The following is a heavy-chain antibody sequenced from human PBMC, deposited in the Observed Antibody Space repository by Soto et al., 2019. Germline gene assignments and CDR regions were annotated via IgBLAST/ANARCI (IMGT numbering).Heavy chain of an antibody. CDR1: GGPVGYTSFY. V-gene: IGHV4-39*01. CDR2: VHHSVTT. CDR3: ARSGYSYGPNPLLY. J-gene: IGHJ4*02. Sequence: SETLSLTCDVSGGPVGYTSFYWGWLRQSPGKGLEWIGSVHHSVTTYYNPSLKGRVTISMDTSKNQFSLRLTSVTAADTAVYYCARSGYSYGPNPLLYWGQGTLVTVSS. D-gene: IGHD5-18*01.